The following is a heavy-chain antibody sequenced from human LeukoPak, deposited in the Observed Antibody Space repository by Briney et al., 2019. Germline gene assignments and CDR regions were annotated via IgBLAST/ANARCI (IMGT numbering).Heavy chain of an antibody. Sequence: GGSLRLSCVASGFNFSNYAMHWVRQAPGKGLEFVSAISRSGGDTSYGNFVKGRFSISGDNIRNTVDLQMGALRPEDSGIYYCARIPEYWGQGTLVTVSS. V-gene: IGHV3-64*01. J-gene: IGHJ4*02. D-gene: IGHD2-21*01. CDR3: ARIPEY. CDR1: GFNFSNYA. CDR2: ISRSGGDT.